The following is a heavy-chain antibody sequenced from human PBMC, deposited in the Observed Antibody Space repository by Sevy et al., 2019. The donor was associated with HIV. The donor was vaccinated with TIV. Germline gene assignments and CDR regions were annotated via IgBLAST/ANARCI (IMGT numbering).Heavy chain of an antibody. J-gene: IGHJ4*02. CDR2: ISYDGSNK. V-gene: IGHV3-30*03. Sequence: GGSLRLSCAASGFTFSSYGMHWVRQAPGKGLEWVAVISYDGSNKYYADSVKGRFTISRDNSKNTLYLQMNSLRAEDTAVYYCARTNYDCLRGPPGYWGQGTLVTVSS. CDR1: GFTFSSYG. D-gene: IGHD3-3*01. CDR3: ARTNYDCLRGPPGY.